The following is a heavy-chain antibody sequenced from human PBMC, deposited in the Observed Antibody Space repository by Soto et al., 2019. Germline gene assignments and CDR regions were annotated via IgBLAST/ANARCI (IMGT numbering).Heavy chain of an antibody. V-gene: IGHV3-23*01. J-gene: IGHJ4*02. D-gene: IGHD3-22*01. CDR2: ISGSGGST. CDR3: AKILYDSSGYYYAFDY. Sequence: GGSLRLSGAASGFTFSIYAMSWVLQAPGKGLEWVSAISGSGGSTYYADSVKGRFTISRDNSKNTLYLQMNSLRAEDTAVYYCAKILYDSSGYYYAFDYWGQGTLVTVSS. CDR1: GFTFSIYA.